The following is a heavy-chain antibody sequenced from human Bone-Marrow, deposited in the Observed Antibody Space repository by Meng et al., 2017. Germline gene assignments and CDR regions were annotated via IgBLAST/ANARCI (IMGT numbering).Heavy chain of an antibody. CDR1: VGSISSSCYY. Sequence: QLHVQESCAGLVKPSGPLPLTCTVSVGSISSSCYYWGWIRQPPGKGLEWIGSIYYSGSTYYNPSLKSRVTISVDTSKNQFSLKLSSVTAADTAVYYCARVMITFGGVIVISWFDPWGQGTLVTVSS. CDR3: ARVMITFGGVIVISWFDP. V-gene: IGHV4-39*07. D-gene: IGHD3-16*02. CDR2: IYYSGST. J-gene: IGHJ5*02.